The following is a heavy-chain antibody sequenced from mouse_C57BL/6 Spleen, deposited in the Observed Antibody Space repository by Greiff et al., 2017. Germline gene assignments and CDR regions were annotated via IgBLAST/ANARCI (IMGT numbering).Heavy chain of an antibody. CDR3: ARGDSSGEAFAY. J-gene: IGHJ3*01. Sequence: VQLQQSGAELVRPGTSVKVSCKASGYAFTNYLIEWVKQRPGQGLEWIGVINPGSGGTNYNEKFKGKATLTADKSSSTDYMQLSSLASGDSAVYFCARGDSSGEAFAYWGQGTLVTVSA. D-gene: IGHD3-2*02. CDR1: GYAFTNYL. CDR2: INPGSGGT. V-gene: IGHV1-54*01.